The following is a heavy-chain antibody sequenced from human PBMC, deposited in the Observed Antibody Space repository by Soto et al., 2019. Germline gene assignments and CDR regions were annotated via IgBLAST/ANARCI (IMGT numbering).Heavy chain of an antibody. V-gene: IGHV3-23*01. Sequence: PGGSLRLSCAASGFTFSSHGMSWVRQAPGKGLEGIAGLSRGGGTTYYADSVKGRFTISRDNSKSTLDLIMNSLKVEDTALFYFSKDGQYRTDGFDVWGQGTLVTVSS. CDR2: LSRGGGTT. J-gene: IGHJ3*01. CDR1: GFTFSSHG. D-gene: IGHD6-6*01. CDR3: SKDGQYRTDGFDV.